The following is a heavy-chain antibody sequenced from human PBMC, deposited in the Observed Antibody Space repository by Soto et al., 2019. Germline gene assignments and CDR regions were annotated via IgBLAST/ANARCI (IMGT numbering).Heavy chain of an antibody. CDR1: GYTFTSYG. J-gene: IGHJ4*02. V-gene: IGHV1-18*01. Sequence: QVQLVQSGPEVKKPGASVKVSCKTSGYTFTSYGISWVRQAPGQGLEWMGWITTDKGKTTYAQKFQGRVTMTTDTSTSTAYMELRSLRSHDTAVYYCATRSPAFDYWGQGPLVAVSS. CDR3: ATRSPAFDY. CDR2: ITTDKGKT.